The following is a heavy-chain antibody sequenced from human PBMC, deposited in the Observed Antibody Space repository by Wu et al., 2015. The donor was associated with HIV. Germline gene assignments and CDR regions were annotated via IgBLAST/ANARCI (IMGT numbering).Heavy chain of an antibody. D-gene: IGHD3-3*01. Sequence: QVQLVQSGAEVKKPGASVKVSCKASGYTFTSYYMHRVRQAPGQGLEWMGIINPSGGSTSYAQKFQGRVTMTRDTSTSTVYMELSSLRSEDTAVYYCARGTVAVLRIFGVGYAYFQHVGPRATRGHRLL. CDR3: ARGTVAVLRIFGVGYAYFQH. CDR2: INPSGGST. CDR1: GYTFTSYY. J-gene: IGHJ1*01. V-gene: IGHV1-46*03.